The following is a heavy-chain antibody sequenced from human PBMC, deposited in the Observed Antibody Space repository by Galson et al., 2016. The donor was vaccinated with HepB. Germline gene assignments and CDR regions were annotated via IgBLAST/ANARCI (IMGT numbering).Heavy chain of an antibody. Sequence: SETLSLTCTVSGASIDSTTPYYWSWIRQSPGKGLEWIGYIYFSGSTNYSPSLKSRVTISFDTSKNQLSLKLSSVTAPDTAVYYCARKPSRWDVHFDYWGQGILVTVPS. D-gene: IGHD1-14*01. V-gene: IGHV4-61*01. CDR3: ARKPSRWDVHFDY. J-gene: IGHJ4*02. CDR1: GASIDSTTPYY. CDR2: IYFSGST.